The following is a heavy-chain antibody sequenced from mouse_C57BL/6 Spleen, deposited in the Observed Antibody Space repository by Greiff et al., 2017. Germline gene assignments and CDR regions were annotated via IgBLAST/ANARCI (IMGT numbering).Heavy chain of an antibody. V-gene: IGHV1-80*01. D-gene: IGHD1-1*02. Sequence: QVQLQQSGAELVKPGASVKISCKASGYAFSSYWMNWVKQRPGKGLEWIGQIYPGDGDTNYNGKFKGKATLTADKSSSTAYMQLSSLTSEDSAVYFCARGWEEDYFDYWGQGTTLTVSS. CDR2: IYPGDGDT. J-gene: IGHJ2*01. CDR3: ARGWEEDYFDY. CDR1: GYAFSSYW.